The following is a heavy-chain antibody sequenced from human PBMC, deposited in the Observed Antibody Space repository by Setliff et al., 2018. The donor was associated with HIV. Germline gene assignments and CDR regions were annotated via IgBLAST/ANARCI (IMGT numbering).Heavy chain of an antibody. CDR2: IKQDGSEK. J-gene: IGHJ4*01. D-gene: IGHD3-22*01. Sequence: GGSLRLSCAASGFTFSSYWMSWVRQAPGKGLEWVANIKQDGSEKYYVDSVKGRFTISRVNAKNSLYLQMNSLRAEDTAVYYCARVYDSSGYSLSIPGYWGQGTLVTVSS. CDR1: GFTFSSYW. CDR3: ARVYDSSGYSLSIPGY. V-gene: IGHV3-7*01.